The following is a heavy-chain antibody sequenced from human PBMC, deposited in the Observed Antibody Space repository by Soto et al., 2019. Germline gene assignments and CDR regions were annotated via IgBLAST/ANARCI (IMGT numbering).Heavy chain of an antibody. J-gene: IGHJ6*02. Sequence: PGASLKISCKVFGDSFTGFWIGWVRHRPGKGLEWVGYIYPRDSDIRYNPSFEGQVTVSADRSTTTAFLQWGSLKASDTAMYYCASSSWYWDNYYYYGMDVWGQGTTVTVSS. CDR1: GDSFTGFW. CDR3: ASSSWYWDNYYYYGMDV. D-gene: IGHD6-13*01. CDR2: IYPRDSDI. V-gene: IGHV5-51*01.